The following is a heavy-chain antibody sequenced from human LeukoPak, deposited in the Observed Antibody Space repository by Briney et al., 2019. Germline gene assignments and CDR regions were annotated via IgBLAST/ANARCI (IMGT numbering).Heavy chain of an antibody. D-gene: IGHD5-18*01. Sequence: SETLSLTCAVYGGSFSGYYWSWLRQPPGKGLEWIGEINHSGSTHYNPSLKTRVTISVDTSKNQFSLKLSSVTAADTAVYYCARHLPPLGYSYGARLYYFDYWGQGTLVTVSS. V-gene: IGHV4-34*01. CDR2: INHSGST. CDR1: GGSFSGYY. CDR3: ARHLPPLGYSYGARLYYFDY. J-gene: IGHJ4*02.